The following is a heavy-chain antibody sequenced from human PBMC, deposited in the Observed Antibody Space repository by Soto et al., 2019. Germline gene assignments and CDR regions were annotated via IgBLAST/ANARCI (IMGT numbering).Heavy chain of an antibody. J-gene: IGHJ4*02. CDR1: GGSISSYY. V-gene: IGHV4-59*12. CDR2: INHSRST. D-gene: IGHD3-10*01. CDR3: ARGPTTYYYGSGSLPNDY. Sequence: PSETLSLTCTVSGGSISSYYWSWIRQPPGKGLEWIGYINHSRSTNYNPSLKSRVTISVDTSKNQFSLKLSSVTAADTAVYYFARGPTTYYYGSGSLPNDYWGQGTLVTVSS.